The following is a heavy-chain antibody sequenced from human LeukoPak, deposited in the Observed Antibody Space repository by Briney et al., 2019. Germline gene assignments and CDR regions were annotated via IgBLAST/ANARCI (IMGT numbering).Heavy chain of an antibody. Sequence: GRSLRLSCAASGFTFSSYTMHWVRQAPGKGLEWVAVIWYDENRKYYADSVKGRFTISRDNFKSTLYLQMNSLRVEDTAVYYCAREGLTTSPNNALDIWGQGTMVTVSS. D-gene: IGHD1-1*01. V-gene: IGHV3-33*08. J-gene: IGHJ3*02. CDR3: AREGLTTSPNNALDI. CDR2: IWYDENRK. CDR1: GFTFSSYT.